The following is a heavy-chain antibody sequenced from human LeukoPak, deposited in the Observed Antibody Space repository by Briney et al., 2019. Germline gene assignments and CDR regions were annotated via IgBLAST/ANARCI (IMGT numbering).Heavy chain of an antibody. V-gene: IGHV3-20*04. J-gene: IGHJ4*02. CDR1: GFTFDDYG. D-gene: IGHD1-7*01. CDR3: ARYGGKLELLFSYYDY. Sequence: GRSLRLSCAASGFTFDDYGMSWVRQAPGKGLEWVSGISWNGAYTGYADSVKGRFTISRDNAKNSLYLQMNSLRAEDTALYYCARYGGKLELLFSYYDYWGQGTLVTVSS. CDR2: ISWNGAYT.